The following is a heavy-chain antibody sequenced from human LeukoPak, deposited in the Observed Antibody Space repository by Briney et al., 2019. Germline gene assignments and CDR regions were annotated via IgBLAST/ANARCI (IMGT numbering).Heavy chain of an antibody. Sequence: PSETLSLTCTVSGGPISSYYWSWIRQPPGKGLEWIGYIYYSGSTNYNPSLKSRVTISVDTSKNQFSLKLSSVTAADTAVYYCARLPSVWGQGTMVTVSS. CDR2: IYYSGST. CDR1: GGPISSYY. CDR3: ARLPSV. V-gene: IGHV4-59*08. J-gene: IGHJ3*01.